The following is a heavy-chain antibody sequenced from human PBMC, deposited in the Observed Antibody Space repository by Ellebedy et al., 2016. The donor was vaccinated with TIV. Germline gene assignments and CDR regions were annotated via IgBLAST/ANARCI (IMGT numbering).Heavy chain of an antibody. CDR1: GYTFTGYY. D-gene: IGHD3-10*01. CDR3: AREAVTGSAYYFDY. V-gene: IGHV1-2*02. J-gene: IGHJ4*02. CDR2: INPNSGGT. Sequence: ASVKVSXXASGYTFTGYYMHWVRQAPGQGLEWMGWINPNSGGTNYAQKFQGRVTMTRDTSISTVYMDLSRLRSDDTAVYYCAREAVTGSAYYFDYWGQGTLVTVSS.